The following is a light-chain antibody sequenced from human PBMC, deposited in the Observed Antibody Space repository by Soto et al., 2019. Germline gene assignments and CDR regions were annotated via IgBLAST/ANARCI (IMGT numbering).Light chain of an antibody. Sequence: DIVMTQSPLSLPVTPGEPASISCRSSQSLLHSNGYNYLDWYLQKPGQSPQLLIYLGSNRASGVPDRFSGSASGTDFTLKISRVEAEDVGVYYGMQALQPPRTFGQGPKVHIK. CDR3: MQALQPPRT. J-gene: IGKJ1*01. CDR1: QSLLHSNGYNY. CDR2: LGS. V-gene: IGKV2-28*01.